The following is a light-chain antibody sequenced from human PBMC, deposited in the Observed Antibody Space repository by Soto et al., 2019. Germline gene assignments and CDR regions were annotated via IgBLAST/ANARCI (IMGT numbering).Light chain of an antibody. Sequence: EIVLTQSPGTLSLSPGERATLSCRASQSVSSSYLAWYQQKPGQAPRFLIYGASRSATGTPDRFSGSGSGTDFTLTISRLEPEDFAVYYCQQYGSSPLTFGGGTKVEIK. V-gene: IGKV3-20*01. CDR3: QQYGSSPLT. J-gene: IGKJ4*01. CDR2: GAS. CDR1: QSVSSSY.